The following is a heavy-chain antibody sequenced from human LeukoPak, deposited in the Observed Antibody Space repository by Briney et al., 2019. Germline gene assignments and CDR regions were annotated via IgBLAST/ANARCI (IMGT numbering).Heavy chain of an antibody. Sequence: PSETLSLTCTVSGGSISSGGYYWSWIRQHPGKGLEWIGYIYYSGSTYYNPSLKSRVTISVDTSKNQFSLKLSSVTAADTAVYYCATVGPHTTVNSDYWGQGTLVTVSS. CDR2: IYYSGST. CDR3: ATVGPHTTVNSDY. J-gene: IGHJ4*02. V-gene: IGHV4-31*03. D-gene: IGHD4-17*01. CDR1: GGSISSGGYY.